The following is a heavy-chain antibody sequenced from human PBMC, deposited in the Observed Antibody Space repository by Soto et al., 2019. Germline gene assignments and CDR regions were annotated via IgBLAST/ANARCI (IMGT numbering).Heavy chain of an antibody. D-gene: IGHD6-19*01. CDR1: GDSFPSFW. V-gene: IGHV5-51*01. Sequence: GESLKISCKVSGDSFPSFWIGWVRQMPGKGLEWLGSIYPRDSETRYSPSFQGQVTISADNSISTAYLQWSSLKASDTATYYCARHHPLDSNGWYIWGQGTQVTVSS. CDR2: IYPRDSET. J-gene: IGHJ4*02. CDR3: ARHHPLDSNGWYI.